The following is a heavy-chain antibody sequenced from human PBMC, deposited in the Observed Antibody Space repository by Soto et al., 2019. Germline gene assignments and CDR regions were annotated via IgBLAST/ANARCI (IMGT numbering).Heavy chain of an antibody. J-gene: IGHJ4*02. CDR1: GGSISRYY. Sequence: SETLSLTCTVSGGSISRYYWSWIRQPPGKGLEWIGEINHSGSTNYNPSLKSRVTISVDTSKNQFSLKLSSVTAADTAVYYCARVLYCSGGSCPDYWGQGTLVTVSS. CDR2: INHSGST. V-gene: IGHV4-34*01. CDR3: ARVLYCSGGSCPDY. D-gene: IGHD2-15*01.